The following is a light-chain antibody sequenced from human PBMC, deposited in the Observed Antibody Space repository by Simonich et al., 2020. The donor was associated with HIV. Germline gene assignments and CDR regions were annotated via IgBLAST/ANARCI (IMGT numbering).Light chain of an antibody. Sequence: QSSLTPPSSVSGSPGQSITISCTGTRSDVGSYNIVSWYQQHPGKDPKLMIYEGSKRPSGVSNCFSGSKSGNTASLTISGLQAEDEADYYCCSYTSSNTWVFGGGTKLTVL. J-gene: IGLJ3*02. CDR1: RSDVGSYNI. CDR3: CSYTSSNTWV. CDR2: EGS. V-gene: IGLV2-23*01.